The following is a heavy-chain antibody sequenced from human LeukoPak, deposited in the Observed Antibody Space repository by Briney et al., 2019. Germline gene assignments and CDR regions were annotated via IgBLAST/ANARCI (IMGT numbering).Heavy chain of an antibody. D-gene: IGHD3-10*01. J-gene: IGHJ4*02. CDR2: IYYSGST. V-gene: IGHV4-59*01. Sequence: SETLSLTCTVSGGSISSYYWSWIRRPPGKGLEWIGYIYYSGSTNCNPSLKSRVTISVDTSKNQFSLKLSSVTAADTAVYYCARARPVYYYGSGRGGYYFDYWGQGTLVTVSS. CDR3: ARARPVYYYGSGRGGYYFDY. CDR1: GGSISSYY.